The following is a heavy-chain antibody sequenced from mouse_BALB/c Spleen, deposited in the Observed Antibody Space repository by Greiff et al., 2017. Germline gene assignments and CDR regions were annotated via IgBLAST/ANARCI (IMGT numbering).Heavy chain of an antibody. D-gene: IGHD2-4*01. CDR2: IWAGGST. Sequence: VQLVESGPGLVAPSQSLSITCTVSGFSLTSYGVHWVRQPPGKGLEWLGVIWAGGSTNYNSALMSRLSISKDNSKSQVFLKMNSLQTDDTAMYYCAREDDYHFDYWGQGTTLTVSS. CDR3: AREDDYHFDY. CDR1: GFSLTSYG. J-gene: IGHJ2*01. V-gene: IGHV2-9*02.